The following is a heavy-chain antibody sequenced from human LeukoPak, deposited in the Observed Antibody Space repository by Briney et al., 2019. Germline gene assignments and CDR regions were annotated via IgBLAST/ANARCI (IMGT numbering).Heavy chain of an antibody. CDR3: AKCEGYSYGPWYYYMDV. J-gene: IGHJ6*03. CDR1: GFTFSNAW. Sequence: SGGSLRLSCAASGFTFSNAWMNWVRQAPGKGLEWVSVISGSGGSTNYADSVKGRFTISRDKSKNTLYLQMNSLRAEDTAVYYCAKCEGYSYGPWYYYMDVWGKGTTVTVSS. V-gene: IGHV3-23*01. CDR2: ISGSGGST. D-gene: IGHD5-18*01.